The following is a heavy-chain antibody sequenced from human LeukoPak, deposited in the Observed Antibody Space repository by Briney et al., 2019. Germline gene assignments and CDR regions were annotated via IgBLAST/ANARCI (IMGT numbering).Heavy chain of an antibody. Sequence: PGGSLRLSCAASGFSFTTYGVSWVRQSPGEGLDWVSSISGSGGTYYADSVEGRFTISRDNSKNTVYLQMNSLRAEDTAVYYCASDDIAWGQGTLVTVSS. V-gene: IGHV3-23*01. CDR1: GFSFTTYG. D-gene: IGHD3-9*01. J-gene: IGHJ5*02. CDR3: ASDDIA. CDR2: ISGSGGT.